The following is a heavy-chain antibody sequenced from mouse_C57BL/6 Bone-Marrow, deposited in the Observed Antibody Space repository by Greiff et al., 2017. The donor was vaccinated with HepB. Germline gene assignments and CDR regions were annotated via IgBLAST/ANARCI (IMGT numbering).Heavy chain of an antibody. D-gene: IGHD2-4*01. CDR1: GFTFSSYA. Sequence: DVMLVESGGGLVKPGGSLKLSCAASGFTFSSYAMSWVRQTPEKRLEWVATISDGGSYTYYPDNVKGRFTISRDNAKNNLYLQMSHLKSEDTAMYYCARERGFYYDCGFAYWGQGTLVTVSA. J-gene: IGHJ3*01. CDR3: ARERGFYYDCGFAY. CDR2: ISDGGSYT. V-gene: IGHV5-4*01.